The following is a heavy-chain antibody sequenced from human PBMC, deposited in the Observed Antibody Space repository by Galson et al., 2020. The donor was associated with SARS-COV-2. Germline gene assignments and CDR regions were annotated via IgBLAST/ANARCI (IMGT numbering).Heavy chain of an antibody. J-gene: IGHJ4*02. V-gene: IGHV1-3*01. Sequence: ASVKVSCKASGYTFTSYAMHWVRQAPGQRLDWMGWINAGNGNTKYSQKFQGRVTITRDTSASTAYMELSSLRSEDTAVYYCAGVREPLSSSYSYWGQGTLVTVSS. CDR3: AGVREPLSSSYSY. CDR1: GYTFTSYA. CDR2: INAGNGNT. D-gene: IGHD6-6*01.